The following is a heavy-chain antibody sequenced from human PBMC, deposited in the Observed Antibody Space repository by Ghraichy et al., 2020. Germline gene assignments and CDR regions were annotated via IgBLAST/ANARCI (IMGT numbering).Heavy chain of an antibody. CDR2: ISGSGGST. J-gene: IGHJ4*02. CDR1: GFTFTSYA. CDR3: AKDSRRSGSYYFDY. D-gene: IGHD1-26*01. V-gene: IGHV3-23*01. Sequence: GESLRLSCAASGFTFTSYAMSWVRQAPGKGLEWVSAISGSGGSTYYADSVKGRFTISRDNSKNTLYLQMNSLRAEDTAVYYCAKDSRRSGSYYFDYWGQGTLVTVSS.